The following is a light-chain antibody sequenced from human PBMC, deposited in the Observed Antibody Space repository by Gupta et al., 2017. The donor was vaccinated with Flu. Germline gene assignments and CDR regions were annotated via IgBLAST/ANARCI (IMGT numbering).Light chain of an antibody. V-gene: IGLV2-11*01. J-gene: IGLJ2*01. CDR3: TSVARTAPVV. Sequence: SVTISCTVTSSDVGGYNYISWYQQHPGKVPNLVIDDVNKRPSGVPDRFSGSKSANTASLTICGVQAEDEADYYCTSVARTAPVVFGGGTQLTVL. CDR2: DVN. CDR1: SSDVGGYNY.